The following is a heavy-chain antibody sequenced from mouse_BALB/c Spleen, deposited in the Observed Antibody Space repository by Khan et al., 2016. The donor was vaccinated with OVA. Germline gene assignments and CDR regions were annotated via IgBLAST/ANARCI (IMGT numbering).Heavy chain of an antibody. Sequence: VQLKQSGTVLARPGASVKMSCKASGYTFTSYWMHWVKQRPGQGLEWIGDIYPGNTDTNYNQKFKGKAKLTAVTSTSTAYMQLSSLTTEDSAFYYCTRRNWDVAWFAYWGQGTLVTVSA. CDR2: IYPGNTDT. D-gene: IGHD4-1*01. J-gene: IGHJ3*01. CDR3: TRRNWDVAWFAY. V-gene: IGHV1-5*01. CDR1: GYTFTSYW.